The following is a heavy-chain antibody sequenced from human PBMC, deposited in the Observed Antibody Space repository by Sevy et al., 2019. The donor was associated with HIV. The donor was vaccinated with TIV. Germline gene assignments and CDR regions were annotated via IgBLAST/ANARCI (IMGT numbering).Heavy chain of an antibody. Sequence: SETLSLTCTVSGGSVSSGSYYWSWIRQPPGKGLEWIGYIYYSGSTNYHPSLKSRVTISVDTSKNQFSLKLSSVTAADTAVYYCARDHGSGWWGYAFDIWGQGTMVTVSS. CDR1: GGSVSSGSYY. CDR2: IYYSGST. V-gene: IGHV4-61*01. D-gene: IGHD6-19*01. J-gene: IGHJ3*02. CDR3: ARDHGSGWWGYAFDI.